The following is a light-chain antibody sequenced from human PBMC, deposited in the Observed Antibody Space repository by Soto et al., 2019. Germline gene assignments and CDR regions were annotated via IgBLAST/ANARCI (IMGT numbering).Light chain of an antibody. V-gene: IGLV2-14*03. CDR3: SSYTSSNIVI. J-gene: IGLJ2*01. CDR1: SSDVGGYNY. Sequence: QSALTQPASVSGSPGQSITISCTGTSSDVGGYNYISWYQQHPGKAPKFIIYDVRNRPSGVSNRFSGSRSGNTASLTISGLPAEDEADYYCSSYTSSNIVIFGGGSKLTVL. CDR2: DVR.